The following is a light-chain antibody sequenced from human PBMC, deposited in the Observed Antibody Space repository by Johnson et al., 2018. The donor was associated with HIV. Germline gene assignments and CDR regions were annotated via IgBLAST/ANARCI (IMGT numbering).Light chain of an antibody. CDR3: GTWDSSLSAYV. CDR1: SSNIGNNY. J-gene: IGLJ1*01. V-gene: IGLV1-51*01. CDR2: DNN. Sequence: VLTQPPSVSAAPGQKVTISCSGSSSNIGNNYVSWYQQLPGTAPKLLIYDNNKRPSGIPDRFSGSKYGTSGTLCITGLQTGDEADYYCGTWDSSLSAYVFGTGTKVTVL.